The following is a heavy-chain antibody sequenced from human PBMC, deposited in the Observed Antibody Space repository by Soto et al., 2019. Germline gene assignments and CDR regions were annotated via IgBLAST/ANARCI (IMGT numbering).Heavy chain of an antibody. D-gene: IGHD2-2*01. Sequence: QVQLQETGPGLVKPSQTLSLTCTVSGGSISSSGYYWSWIRQHPGKGLEWNGYIYYSGNTHYNPSLRSRVIMSLITSKNQLSLKLNSVSAADTAVYYCARVRCGSTSCLRFDYWGQGTLVTVSS. J-gene: IGHJ4*02. CDR3: ARVRCGSTSCLRFDY. V-gene: IGHV4-31*03. CDR1: GGSISSSGYY. CDR2: IYYSGNT.